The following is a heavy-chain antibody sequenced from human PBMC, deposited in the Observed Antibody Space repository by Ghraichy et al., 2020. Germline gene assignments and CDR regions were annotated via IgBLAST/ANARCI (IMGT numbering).Heavy chain of an antibody. J-gene: IGHJ4*02. Sequence: SETLSLTCAISGDSVSSYSVAWNWIRQSPSGGLEWLGRTYYRSKWYTEYTYSVRSRVTINSDTSTNRFSLQLNSVTPEDTAVYYCGRWNHDLRYFDFWGQGTPVTVSS. CDR3: GRWNHDLRYFDF. CDR2: TYYRSKWYT. V-gene: IGHV6-1*01. CDR1: GDSVSSYSVA. D-gene: IGHD4-23*01.